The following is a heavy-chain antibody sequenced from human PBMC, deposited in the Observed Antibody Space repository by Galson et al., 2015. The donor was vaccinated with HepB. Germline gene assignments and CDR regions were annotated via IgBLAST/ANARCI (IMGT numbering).Heavy chain of an antibody. J-gene: IGHJ4*02. D-gene: IGHD3-22*01. Sequence: SLRLSCAASGFTFDNYAMHWVRQAPGKGLEWVSLISWDGLRTDHADSVKGRFTISRDNSKNSLYLQMNSLRPEDTGLYYCAKDNLPHYDTLSYLEYWGQGTPVTVSS. CDR1: GFTFDNYA. CDR3: AKDNLPHYDTLSYLEY. CDR2: ISWDGLRT. V-gene: IGHV3-43D*03.